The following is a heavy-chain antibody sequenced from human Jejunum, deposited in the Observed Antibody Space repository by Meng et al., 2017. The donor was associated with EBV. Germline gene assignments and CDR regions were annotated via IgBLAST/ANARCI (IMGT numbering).Heavy chain of an antibody. Sequence: QLQEPRPGLVKPSGTPSLTCAVSGDSTRSSHWWSWVRQPPGKGLEWIGEMHPGGSTNYNPSLKSRVTISVDNSKNQFSLKLTSVTAADTAVYYCAKSNDYSLNSWGQGTLVTVSS. CDR2: MHPGGST. V-gene: IGHV4-4*02. J-gene: IGHJ4*02. CDR3: AKSNDYSLNS. CDR1: GDSTRSSHW. D-gene: IGHD4-11*01.